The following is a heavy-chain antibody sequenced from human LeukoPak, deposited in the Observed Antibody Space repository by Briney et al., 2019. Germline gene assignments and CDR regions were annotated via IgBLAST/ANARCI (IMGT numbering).Heavy chain of an antibody. CDR2: ISGSGGST. CDR1: GFTFSSYA. CDR3: AKAEILLWFGELFY. J-gene: IGHJ4*02. V-gene: IGHV3-23*01. D-gene: IGHD3-10*01. Sequence: GGSLRLSCAVSGFTFSSYAMSWVRQAPGKGLEWVSAISGSGGSTYYADSVKGRFTISRDNSKNTLYLQMDSLRAEDTAVYYCAKAEILLWFGELFYWGQGTLVTVSS.